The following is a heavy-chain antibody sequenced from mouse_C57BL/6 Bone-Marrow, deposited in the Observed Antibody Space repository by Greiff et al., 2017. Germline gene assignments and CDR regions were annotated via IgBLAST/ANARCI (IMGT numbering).Heavy chain of an antibody. CDR2: ISHGGSYT. Sequence: EVHLVESGGGLVKPGGSLKLSCAASGFTFSSYAMSWVRQTPEKRLEWVATISHGGSYTYYPDNVQGRFTISRDNATNNLYLQMSHLTSEDTAVYYCARDSINGNLFDYWGQGTTLTVSS. V-gene: IGHV5-4*01. J-gene: IGHJ2*01. CDR1: GFTFSSYA. CDR3: ARDSINGNLFDY. D-gene: IGHD2-1*01.